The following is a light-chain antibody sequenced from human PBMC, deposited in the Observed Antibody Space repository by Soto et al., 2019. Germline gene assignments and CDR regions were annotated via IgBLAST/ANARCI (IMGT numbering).Light chain of an antibody. CDR3: QQYGSSPLT. CDR1: QSVSANY. CDR2: SAS. J-gene: IGKJ5*01. Sequence: EIVLTQSPGTLPLSPGERATLSCRASQSVSANYLAWYQQKPGQAPRLLIYSASTRATGIPDRFSGSGSGTDFTLTISRLEPEDFAVYYCQQYGSSPLTFGQGTRLEIK. V-gene: IGKV3-20*01.